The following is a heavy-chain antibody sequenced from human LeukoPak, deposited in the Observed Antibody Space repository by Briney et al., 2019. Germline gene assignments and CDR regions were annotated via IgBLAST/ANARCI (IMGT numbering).Heavy chain of an antibody. CDR2: INGDGSDT. J-gene: IGHJ4*02. D-gene: IGHD3-22*01. CDR3: ARPSHDTSGYYFGF. CDR1: GFTFGIYW. Sequence: GGSLRLSCAASGFTFGIYWMHWVRQAPGKGLVWASHINGDGSDTTYADSVKGRFSISRDNAKNTLYLQMNSLRAEDTAVYYCARPSHDTSGYYFGFWGQGTPVTVSS. V-gene: IGHV3-74*03.